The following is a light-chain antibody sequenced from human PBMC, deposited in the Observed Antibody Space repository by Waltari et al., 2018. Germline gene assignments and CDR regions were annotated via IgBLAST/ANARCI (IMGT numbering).Light chain of an antibody. CDR1: QSILYNSNDKNY. V-gene: IGKV4-1*01. J-gene: IGKJ1*01. Sequence: IVMTQSPDSLAESLGERATINCKSSQSILYNSNDKNYLAWYQQKPGQPPKLLIYWASTRESGVPDRFSGNGSGTDFTLTISSLQAEDVAVYYCQQYYSRRTFGQGTKVEI. CDR2: WAS. CDR3: QQYYSRRT.